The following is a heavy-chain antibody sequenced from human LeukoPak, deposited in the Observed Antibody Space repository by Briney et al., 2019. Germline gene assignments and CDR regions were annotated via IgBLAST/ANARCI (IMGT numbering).Heavy chain of an antibody. V-gene: IGHV4-34*01. CDR2: INHSGST. J-gene: IGHJ4*02. D-gene: IGHD2-2*01. Sequence: SETLSLTCAVYGGSFSGYYWSWIRQPPGKGLEWIGEINHSGSTNYNPSLKSRVTISVDTSKNQFSLKLSSVTAADTAVYNCARRGVPAAYDYWGQGTLVTVSS. CDR3: ARRGVPAAYDY. CDR1: GGSFSGYY.